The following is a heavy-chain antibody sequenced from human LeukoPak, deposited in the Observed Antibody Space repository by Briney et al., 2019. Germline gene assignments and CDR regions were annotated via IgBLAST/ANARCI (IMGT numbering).Heavy chain of an antibody. CDR1: GFTFDNYA. CDR2: ISGSGSNT. CDR3: AKDGAWIQLWFNF. J-gene: IGHJ4*02. V-gene: IGHV3-23*01. D-gene: IGHD5-18*01. Sequence: GGSLRLSCAASGFTFDNYAMSWVRQAPGKGLEWVSAISGSGSNTYYADSVKGRFTISRDNSKNTLYLQMNSLRAEDTAVYYCAKDGAWIQLWFNFWGQGTLVTVSS.